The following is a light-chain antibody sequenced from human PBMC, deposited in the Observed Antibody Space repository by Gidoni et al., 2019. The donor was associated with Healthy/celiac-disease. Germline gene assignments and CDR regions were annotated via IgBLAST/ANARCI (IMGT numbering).Light chain of an antibody. V-gene: IGLV2-23*01. CDR3: CSYAGSSTYV. CDR2: EGS. J-gene: IGLJ1*01. Sequence: QSALTQPASVSGSPGQSITISCTGTSSDVGSYNLFSWYQQHPGKAPKLMIYEGSKRPSGVSNRFSGSKSGNTASLTISGLQAEDEAEYYCCSYAGSSTYVFGTGTKVTVL. CDR1: SSDVGSYNL.